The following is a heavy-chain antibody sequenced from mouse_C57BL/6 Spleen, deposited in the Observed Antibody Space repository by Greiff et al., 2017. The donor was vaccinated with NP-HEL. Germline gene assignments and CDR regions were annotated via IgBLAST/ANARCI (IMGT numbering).Heavy chain of an antibody. J-gene: IGHJ1*03. CDR3: ARRGITSPYWYFDV. CDR1: GYTFTSYW. CDR2: IDPSDSYT. D-gene: IGHD1-1*01. Sequence: QVQLQQPGAELVKPGASVKLSCKASGYTFTSYWMQWVKQRPGQGLEWIGEIDPSDSYTNYNQKFKGKATLTVDTSSSTAYMQLSSLTSEDSAVYYCARRGITSPYWYFDVWGTGTTVTVSS. V-gene: IGHV1-50*01.